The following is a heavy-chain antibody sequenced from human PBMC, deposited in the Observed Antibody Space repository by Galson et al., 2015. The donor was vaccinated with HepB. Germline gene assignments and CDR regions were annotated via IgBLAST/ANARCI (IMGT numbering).Heavy chain of an antibody. CDR2: TYYRSKWDN. D-gene: IGHD5-12*01. CDR3: AREGYSGYDFGVGVYYYYGMDV. Sequence: CAISGDSVSSNSAAWNWIRQSPSRGLEWLGRTYYRSKWDNDYAVSVKSRITINPDTSKNQFSLQLNSVTPEDTAVYYCAREGYSGYDFGVGVYYYYGMDVWGQGTTVTVSS. V-gene: IGHV6-1*01. J-gene: IGHJ6*02. CDR1: GDSVSSNSAA.